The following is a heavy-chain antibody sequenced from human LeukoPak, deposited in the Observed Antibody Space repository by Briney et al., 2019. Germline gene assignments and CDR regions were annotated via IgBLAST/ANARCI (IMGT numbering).Heavy chain of an antibody. Sequence: GSLRLSCAASGFTFSSYYWSWIRQPPGKGLEWIGCIYYSGRTNYNPSLKSRVTISVDTSKKQFSLKLSSVTAADTAVYYCARMVTGPWGQGTLVTVSS. V-gene: IGHV4-59*01. CDR2: IYYSGRT. CDR1: GFTFSSYY. D-gene: IGHD5-18*01. J-gene: IGHJ5*02. CDR3: ARMVTGP.